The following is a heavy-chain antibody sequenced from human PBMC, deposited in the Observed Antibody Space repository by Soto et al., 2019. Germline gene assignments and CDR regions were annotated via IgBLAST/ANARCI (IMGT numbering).Heavy chain of an antibody. Sequence: PSQTLSLTCAISGDSVSNNGAAWNWIRQSPSRGLEWLGRTYYRSKWYYDYAVSVKSRMTINPDTSKNQFSLQLTSVTPEDTAVYFCARDPPAFHSAFDYWGQGTVVTVS. D-gene: IGHD4-4*01. CDR1: GDSVSNNGAA. V-gene: IGHV6-1*01. J-gene: IGHJ4*02. CDR3: ARDPPAFHSAFDY. CDR2: TYYRSKWYY.